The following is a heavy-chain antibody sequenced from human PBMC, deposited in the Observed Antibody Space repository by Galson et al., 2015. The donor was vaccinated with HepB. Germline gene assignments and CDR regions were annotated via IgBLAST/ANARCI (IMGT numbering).Heavy chain of an antibody. CDR1: GFSFLNHA. Sequence: SLRLSCAASGFSFLNHAMNWVRQAPGKGLEWVSGISASGGGTYYADSLKGRFIISRDNFKNTVYLQMDSLGVDDTALYYCARDHEVAGTHYFDYWGQGTLVTVSS. V-gene: IGHV3-23*01. D-gene: IGHD6-19*01. J-gene: IGHJ4*02. CDR3: ARDHEVAGTHYFDY. CDR2: ISASGGGT.